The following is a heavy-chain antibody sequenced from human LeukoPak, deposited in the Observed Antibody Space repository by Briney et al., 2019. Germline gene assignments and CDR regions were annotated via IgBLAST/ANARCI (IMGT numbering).Heavy chain of an antibody. CDR1: GGSISSGGYY. Sequence: SETLSLTCTVSGGSISSGGYYWSWIRQPPGKGLEWIGYIYHSGSTYYNPSLKSRVTISVDRSKNQFSLKLSSVTAADTAVYFCARLAGLTMALDYWGQGTLVTVSS. V-gene: IGHV4-30-2*01. D-gene: IGHD4/OR15-4a*01. J-gene: IGHJ4*02. CDR2: IYHSGST. CDR3: ARLAGLTMALDY.